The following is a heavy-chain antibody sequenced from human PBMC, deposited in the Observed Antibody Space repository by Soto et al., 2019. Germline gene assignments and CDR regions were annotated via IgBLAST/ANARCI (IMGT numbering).Heavy chain of an antibody. V-gene: IGHV3-9*01. D-gene: IGHD3-3*01. CDR2: ISWNSGSI. CDR3: AKDPKKYYDFWSGYLNHYYYYMDV. Sequence: GGSLRLSCAASGFTFDDYAMHWVRQAPGKGLEWVSGISWNSGSIGYADSVKGRFTISRDNAKNSLYLQMNSLRAEDTALYYCAKDPKKYYDFWSGYLNHYYYYMDVWGKGTTVTVSS. J-gene: IGHJ6*03. CDR1: GFTFDDYA.